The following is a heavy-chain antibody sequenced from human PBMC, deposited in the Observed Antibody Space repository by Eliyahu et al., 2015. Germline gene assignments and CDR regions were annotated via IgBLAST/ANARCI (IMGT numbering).Heavy chain of an antibody. J-gene: IGHJ3*02. CDR3: ARWSGYNDAFDI. Sequence: QVQLGQSGAEVKKPGAXVKVSCKASGYXFTSYYMHXVXQAPGQGLXWMGIINPSGGSTSYAQKFQGRVTMTRDTSTSTVYMELSSLRSEDTAVYYCARWSGYNDAFDIWGQGTMVTVSS. D-gene: IGHD3-3*01. V-gene: IGHV1-46*03. CDR1: GYXFTSYY. CDR2: INPSGGST.